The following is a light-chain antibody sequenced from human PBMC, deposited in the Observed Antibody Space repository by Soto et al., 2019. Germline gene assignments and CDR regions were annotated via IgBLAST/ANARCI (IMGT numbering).Light chain of an antibody. V-gene: IGKV3-11*01. J-gene: IGKJ1*01. CDR3: HQRINWPPTWT. Sequence: EIVLSQSPATLSLSPGERATLSCRASQSVGSYLACYQHIPGQAPRLLLYDASHRTTAIPARCSGSGSGTDFTLTSSSLAPEDFAVYYCHQRINWPPTWTFGQGTKVEVK. CDR2: DAS. CDR1: QSVGSY.